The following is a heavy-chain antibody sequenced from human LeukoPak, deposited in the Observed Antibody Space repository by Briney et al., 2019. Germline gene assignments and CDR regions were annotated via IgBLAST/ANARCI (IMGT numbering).Heavy chain of an antibody. D-gene: IGHD1-26*01. J-gene: IGHJ4*02. CDR2: FHDSEST. CDR3: ARGDASGRPGIGFDF. Sequence: SETLSLTCTVSGGSISNSYWSWIRQPPGKGLEWIGFFHDSESTNYNPSLKSRVSISLDTSKDQVSLWLSSVTAADTAVYYCARGDASGRPGIGFDFWGQGTLVTVSS. V-gene: IGHV4-59*01. CDR1: GGSISNSY.